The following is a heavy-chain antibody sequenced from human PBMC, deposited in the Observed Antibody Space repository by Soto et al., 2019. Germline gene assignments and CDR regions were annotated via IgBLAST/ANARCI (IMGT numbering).Heavy chain of an antibody. J-gene: IGHJ4*02. CDR3: ARHTWPVTSVAKTGLVF. CDR2: IYHSGST. Sequence: QVQLQESGPGLVKPSETLSLTCTVSGDSIRNYYWSWIRQPPGRGLEWLGSIYHSGSTNYHPSPNSRVTISIDTSKNQFSLKLTSVTAADTAVYYCARHTWPVTSVAKTGLVFWGQGTLVTVSS. V-gene: IGHV4-59*08. D-gene: IGHD5-12*01. CDR1: GDSIRNYY.